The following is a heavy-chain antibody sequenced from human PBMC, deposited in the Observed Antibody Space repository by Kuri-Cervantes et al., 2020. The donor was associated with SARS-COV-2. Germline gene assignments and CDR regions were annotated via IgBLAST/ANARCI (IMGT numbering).Heavy chain of an antibody. CDR2: IKQDGSEK. J-gene: IGHJ6*02. D-gene: IGHD6-13*01. V-gene: IGHV3-7*03. CDR1: GFTFSSYW. Sequence: GESLKISCAASGFTFSSYWMSWVRQAPGKGLEWVANIKQDGSEKYYVDSVKGRFTISRDNAKNSLYLQMNSLRAEDTAVYYCTTDRIAAAYYYYYGMDVWGQGTTVTVSS. CDR3: TTDRIAAAYYYYYGMDV.